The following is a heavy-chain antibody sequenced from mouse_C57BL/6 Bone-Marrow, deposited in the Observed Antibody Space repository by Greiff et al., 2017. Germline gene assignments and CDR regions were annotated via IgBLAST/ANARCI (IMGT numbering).Heavy chain of an antibody. V-gene: IGHV1-81*01. D-gene: IGHD1-1*01. CDR3: ARWVFAIYYYGSGDFDV. CDR2: IYPRSGNT. Sequence: VQLVESGAELARPGASVKLSCKASGYTFTSYGISWVKQRTGQGLEWIGEIYPRSGNTYYNEKFKGKATLTADKSSSTAYMELRSLTSEDSAVYFCARWVFAIYYYGSGDFDVWGTGTTVTVSS. J-gene: IGHJ1*03. CDR1: GYTFTSYG.